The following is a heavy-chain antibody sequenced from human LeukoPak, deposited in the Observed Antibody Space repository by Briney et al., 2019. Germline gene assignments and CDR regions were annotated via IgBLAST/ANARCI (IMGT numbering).Heavy chain of an antibody. CDR2: ISGGGGST. Sequence: GGSLRLSCAASGFTFSSYAMSWVRQAPGKGLEWVSAISGGGGSTYYADSVKGRFTISRDNSKNTLYLQMNSLRAEDTAVYYCAKWGSNTVPTTPFDYRGQGTLVTVSS. J-gene: IGHJ4*02. CDR3: AKWGSNTVPTTPFDY. V-gene: IGHV3-23*01. D-gene: IGHD4-17*01. CDR1: GFTFSSYA.